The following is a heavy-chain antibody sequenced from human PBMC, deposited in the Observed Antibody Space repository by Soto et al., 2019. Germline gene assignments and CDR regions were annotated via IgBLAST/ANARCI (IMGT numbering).Heavy chain of an antibody. CDR2: IYYSGST. CDR3: ASGYGGYGYAATDYYYYGMDV. J-gene: IGHJ6*02. Sequence: SETLSLTCTVSGGSISSYYWSWIRQPPGKGLEWIGYIYYSGSTNYNPSLKSRVTISVDTSKNQFSLKLSSVTAADTAVYYCASGYGGYGYAATDYYYYGMDVWGQGTTVTVSS. V-gene: IGHV4-59*01. D-gene: IGHD5-12*01. CDR1: GGSISSYY.